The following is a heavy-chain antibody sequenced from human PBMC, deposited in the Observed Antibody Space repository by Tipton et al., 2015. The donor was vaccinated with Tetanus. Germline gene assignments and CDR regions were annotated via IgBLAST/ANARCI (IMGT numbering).Heavy chain of an antibody. D-gene: IGHD2-15*01. CDR1: GHNSRSYW. V-gene: IGHV5-51*01. CDR2: IYPGDSDA. Sequence: QLVQSGPEVKKPGESLKVSCEISGHNSRSYWISWVRQMPGKGLEWMGIIYPGDSDATYSPSFRGQVTISLDKSISTAYLQWSSLKASDTAIYYCARRRSAVLGGSYHWSFDLWGRGTLVTVSS. CDR3: ARRRSAVLGGSYHWSFDL. J-gene: IGHJ2*01.